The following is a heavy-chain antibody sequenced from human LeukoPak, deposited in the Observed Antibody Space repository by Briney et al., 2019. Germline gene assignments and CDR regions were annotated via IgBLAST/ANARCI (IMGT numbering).Heavy chain of an antibody. CDR3: ARAYLVACYYYYYMDV. D-gene: IGHD2-15*01. CDR2: ISGSGGST. CDR1: GFTFSSYA. J-gene: IGHJ6*03. Sequence: GGSLRLSCAASGFTFSSYAMSWVRQAPGKGLEWVSAISGSGGSTYYADSVKGRFTISRDNSKNTLYLQMNSLRAEDTAVYYCARAYLVACYYYYYMDVWGKGTTVTVSS. V-gene: IGHV3-23*01.